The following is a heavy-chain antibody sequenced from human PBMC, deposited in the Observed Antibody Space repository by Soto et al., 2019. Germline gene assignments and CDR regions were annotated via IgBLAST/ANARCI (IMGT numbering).Heavy chain of an antibody. D-gene: IGHD6-19*01. CDR3: ARMGQWRVPGDYYYGMDV. CDR2: ISGSGGST. CDR1: GLTFSSYA. V-gene: IGHV3-23*01. J-gene: IGHJ6*02. Sequence: GSLRLSGAASGLTFSSYAMSWVRQAPGKGLEWVSAISGSGGSTYYADSVKGRFTISRDNSKNTLYLQMNSLRAEDTAVYYCARMGQWRVPGDYYYGMDVWGQGTSVTVS.